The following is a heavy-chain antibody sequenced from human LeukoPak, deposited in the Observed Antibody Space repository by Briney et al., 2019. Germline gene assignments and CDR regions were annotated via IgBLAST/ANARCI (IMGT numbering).Heavy chain of an antibody. Sequence: PSQTLSLTCAISGDSVSSNSVAWNWVRQSPSRSLEWLGRTYYRSKWFFDYAVSVKSRITINPDTSKNQFSLQLNSVTPEDTAVYYCARGATAHFDYWGQGFLVTVSS. CDR3: ARGATAHFDY. CDR2: TYYRSKWFF. J-gene: IGHJ4*02. D-gene: IGHD5-12*01. CDR1: GDSVSSNSVA. V-gene: IGHV6-1*01.